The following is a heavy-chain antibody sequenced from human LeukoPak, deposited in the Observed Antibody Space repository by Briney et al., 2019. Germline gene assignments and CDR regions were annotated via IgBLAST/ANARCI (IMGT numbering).Heavy chain of an antibody. D-gene: IGHD1-26*01. CDR1: IGSINSYY. CDR3: GRQGYTASYYFLDY. V-gene: IGHV4-4*07. J-gene: IGHJ4*01. CDR2: IYTSGTT. Sequence: PSETLSLTCTVSIGSINSYYWGWVRQPAGKGLEWIGRIYTSGTTNYSPSLKSRLSMSVDTSKNQFSLRSRSVTAADTAVYYCGRQGYTASYYFLDYWSHGTVVTVSS.